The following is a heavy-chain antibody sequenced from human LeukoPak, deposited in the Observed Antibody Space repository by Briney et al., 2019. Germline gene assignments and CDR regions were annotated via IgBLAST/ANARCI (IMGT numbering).Heavy chain of an antibody. J-gene: IGHJ4*02. CDR3: AKESSRWQYFDY. Sequence: GGSLGLSCAAPGFTFSTYGMHWVRQAPGKGLEWVTFIQYDGSSQYYADSVKGRFTISRDNSKNTLYLQMNSLGAEDTAVYYCAKESSRWQYFDYWGQGTLVTVSS. CDR1: GFTFSTYG. V-gene: IGHV3-30*02. D-gene: IGHD6-13*01. CDR2: IQYDGSSQ.